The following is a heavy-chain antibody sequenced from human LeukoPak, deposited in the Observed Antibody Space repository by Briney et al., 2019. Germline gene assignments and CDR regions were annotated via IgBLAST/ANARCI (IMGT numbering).Heavy chain of an antibody. CDR2: IIPIFGTA. D-gene: IGHD5-12*01. V-gene: IGHV1-69*13. Sequence: GASVKVSCKASGGTFSSYAISWVRQAPGQGLEWMGGIIPIFGTANYAQKFQGRVTITSDESTSTAYMELSSLRSEDTAVYYCARERRGATIKSGTYYYYYMDIWGKGTTVTVSS. CDR1: GGTFSSYA. CDR3: ARERRGATIKSGTYYYYYMDI. J-gene: IGHJ6*03.